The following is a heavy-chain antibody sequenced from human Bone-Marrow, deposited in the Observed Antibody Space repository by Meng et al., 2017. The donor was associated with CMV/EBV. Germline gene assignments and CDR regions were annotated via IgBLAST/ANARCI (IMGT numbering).Heavy chain of an antibody. J-gene: IGHJ5*02. Sequence: ASVKVSCKASGYTFTSYDINWVRQATGQGLEWMGWMNPNSGNTGYAQKFQGRVTMTRNTSISTAYMELSSLRSDDTAVYYCARDLITMTPNWFDPWGQGTLVTVSS. CDR1: GYTFTSYD. CDR3: ARDLITMTPNWFDP. D-gene: IGHD3-22*01. V-gene: IGHV1-8*01. CDR2: MNPNSGNT.